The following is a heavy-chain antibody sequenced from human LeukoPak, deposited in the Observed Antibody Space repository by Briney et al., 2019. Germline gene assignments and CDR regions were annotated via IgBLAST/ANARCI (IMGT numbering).Heavy chain of an antibody. Sequence: PGGSLRLSCAASGFTFSSYAMSWVRQAPGKGLEWVSAISGSGGSTYYADSVKGRFTISRDNSKNTLYLQMNSLRAEDTAVYYCAKDCGRITIFGVVLLAPLDYWGQGTLVTVSS. J-gene: IGHJ4*02. V-gene: IGHV3-23*01. CDR2: ISGSGGST. CDR3: AKDCGRITIFGVVLLAPLDY. D-gene: IGHD3-3*01. CDR1: GFTFSSYA.